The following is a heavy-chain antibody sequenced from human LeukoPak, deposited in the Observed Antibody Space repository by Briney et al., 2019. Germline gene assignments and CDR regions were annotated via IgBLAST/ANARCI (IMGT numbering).Heavy chain of an antibody. V-gene: IGHV4-59*01. CDR3: ARDYFGSGFFDY. J-gene: IGHJ4*02. CDR1: NGSISSYH. Sequence: SETLSLTCTVSNGSISSYHWSWVRQPPGKGLEWIGYILTSGTTNYNPSLKSRLTISVDTSKSQFSLRLSPVTAADTAVYYCARDYFGSGFFDYWGQGTLVTVSS. D-gene: IGHD3-10*01. CDR2: ILTSGTT.